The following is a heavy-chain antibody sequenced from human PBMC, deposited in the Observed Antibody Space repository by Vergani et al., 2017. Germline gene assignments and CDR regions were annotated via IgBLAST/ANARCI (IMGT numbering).Heavy chain of an antibody. CDR1: GFTVSSNY. D-gene: IGHD5-24*01. CDR3: ARGEMATVTPFDY. Sequence: EVQLVESGGGLVQPGGSLRLSCAASGFTVSSNYMSWVRQAPGKGLEWVSVIYSGGSTYYADSVKGRFTISRDNAKNSLYLQMNSLRAEDTAVYYCARGEMATVTPFDYWGQGTLVTVSS. J-gene: IGHJ4*02. V-gene: IGHV3-53*01. CDR2: IYSGGST.